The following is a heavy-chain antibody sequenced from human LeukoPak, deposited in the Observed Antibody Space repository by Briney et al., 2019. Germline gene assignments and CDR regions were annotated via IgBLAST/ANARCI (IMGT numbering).Heavy chain of an antibody. CDR1: GFTFSSYI. Sequence: GGSLRLSCAASGFTFSSYIMNWVRQAPGKGLEWVSSISSSSSYIYYADSVKGRFTISRDNAKNSLYLQMNSLRAEDTAVYYCARVPIAARRSYYYYYGMDVWGQGTAVTVSS. J-gene: IGHJ6*02. CDR2: ISSSSSYI. V-gene: IGHV3-21*01. D-gene: IGHD6-6*01. CDR3: ARVPIAARRSYYYYYGMDV.